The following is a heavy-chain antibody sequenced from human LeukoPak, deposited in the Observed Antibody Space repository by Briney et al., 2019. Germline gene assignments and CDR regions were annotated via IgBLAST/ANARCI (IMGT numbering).Heavy chain of an antibody. Sequence: GGSLRLSCAASEFTFSDYYMRWIRQAPGRGLEWVLYIDSRSSYTNYADSVKGRFTISRDNAKNSLYLQMNSLRAEDTAVYYCARVEQGQVGTYYFDYWGQGTLVTVSS. D-gene: IGHD6-19*01. V-gene: IGHV3-11*06. CDR1: EFTFSDYY. CDR3: ARVEQGQVGTYYFDY. CDR2: IDSRSSYT. J-gene: IGHJ4*02.